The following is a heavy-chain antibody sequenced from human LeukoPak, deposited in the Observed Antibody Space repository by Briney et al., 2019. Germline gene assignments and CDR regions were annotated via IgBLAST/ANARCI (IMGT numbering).Heavy chain of an antibody. D-gene: IGHD1-26*01. Sequence: GGSLRLSCAASGFTFSSYWMHWVRQAPGKGLVWVSRINTDGSSTSYADSVKGRFTISRDNAKNTLYLQMNSLRAEDTAVYYCAREAGATNYYYYYYMDVWGKGTTVTVSS. J-gene: IGHJ6*03. CDR3: AREAGATNYYYYYYMDV. V-gene: IGHV3-74*01. CDR1: GFTFSSYW. CDR2: INTDGSST.